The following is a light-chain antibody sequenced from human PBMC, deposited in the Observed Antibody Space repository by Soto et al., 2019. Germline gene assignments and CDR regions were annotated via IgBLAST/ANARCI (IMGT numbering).Light chain of an antibody. V-gene: IGLV1-44*01. CDR2: GDN. CDR3: AAWDGSLNNVL. J-gene: IGLJ2*01. Sequence: QSVLTQPPSASGTPGQRVTISCSGSASSIGTNTVNWYRQLPGTAPKLIIYGDNQRPSGVPDRFSGSKSGTSASLAISGLQSEDEAEYYCAAWDGSLNNVLFGGGTKLTVL. CDR1: ASSIGTNT.